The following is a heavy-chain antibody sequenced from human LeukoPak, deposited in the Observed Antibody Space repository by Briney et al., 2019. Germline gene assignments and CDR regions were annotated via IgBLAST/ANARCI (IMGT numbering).Heavy chain of an antibody. D-gene: IGHD3-22*01. CDR1: GFTFSSYS. Sequence: PGGSLRLSCAASGFTFSSYSMNWVRQAPGKGLEWVSYLSSSSSTIYYADSVKGRFTISRDNANNSLYLQMDSLRAEDTAVYYCARDYYDSSGYYSRGYWGQGTLVTVSS. CDR2: LSSSSSTI. V-gene: IGHV3-48*01. J-gene: IGHJ4*02. CDR3: ARDYYDSSGYYSRGY.